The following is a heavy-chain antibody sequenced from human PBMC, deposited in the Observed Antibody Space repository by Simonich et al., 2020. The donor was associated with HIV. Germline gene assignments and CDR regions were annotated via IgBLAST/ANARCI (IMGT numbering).Heavy chain of an antibody. Sequence: QVQLQQWGAGLLKPSETLSLTCAVYGGSFSGYHWSWIRQPPGKGVAWIGEINHSESTIYNPSLKRRVTISVDTSKNQFSLKLRYVTAADTAVFYCARRIYSSSSSDFDYWGQGTLVTVSS. D-gene: IGHD6-6*01. J-gene: IGHJ4*02. CDR3: ARRIYSSSSSDFDY. CDR1: GGSFSGYH. CDR2: INHSEST. V-gene: IGHV4-34*01.